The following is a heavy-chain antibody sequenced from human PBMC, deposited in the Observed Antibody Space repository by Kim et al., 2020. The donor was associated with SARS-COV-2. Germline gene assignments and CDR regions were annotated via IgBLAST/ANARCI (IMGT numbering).Heavy chain of an antibody. CDR2: IYYTGST. Sequence: SETLSLTCTVSGGSISSGSYYWGWIRQPPGKGLEWIGSIYYTGSTYYNASLKSRVTISVDTSKNQFSLKLSSVSAADTALYYCARSRGSWYGEVDYWGQGTLVTVSS. CDR1: GGSISSGSYY. V-gene: IGHV4-39*01. CDR3: ARSRGSWYGEVDY. J-gene: IGHJ4*02. D-gene: IGHD6-13*01.